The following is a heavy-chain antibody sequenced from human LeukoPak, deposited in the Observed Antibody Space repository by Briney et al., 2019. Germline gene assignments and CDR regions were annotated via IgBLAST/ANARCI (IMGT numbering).Heavy chain of an antibody. CDR3: ATEFYSNGYNY. Sequence: GGSLRLSCAASGFTFSSYWMSWVRQIPGKGLEWVGHIKSRTDGGTTDYAAPVKGRFTVSRDDSKNTVYLQMSSLKTEDSAVYFCATEFYSNGYNYWGRGTLVTVSS. D-gene: IGHD5-24*01. CDR2: IKSRTDGGTT. CDR1: GFTFSSYW. J-gene: IGHJ4*02. V-gene: IGHV3-15*01.